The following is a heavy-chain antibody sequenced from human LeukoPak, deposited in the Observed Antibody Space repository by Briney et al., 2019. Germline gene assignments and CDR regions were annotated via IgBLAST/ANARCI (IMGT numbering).Heavy chain of an antibody. D-gene: IGHD1-26*01. J-gene: IGHJ4*02. CDR2: IYPGDSDT. CDR3: ARGGLLGAIGYYFDY. CDR1: GYSFTSYW. Sequence: GESLKISCKGSGYSFTSYWIGWVRQMPGKGLEWMGIIYPGDSDTRYSPSFQGQVTISADKSISTAYLQWSSLKASDTAMYYCARGGLLGAIGYYFDYWGQGTLVTVSS. V-gene: IGHV5-51*01.